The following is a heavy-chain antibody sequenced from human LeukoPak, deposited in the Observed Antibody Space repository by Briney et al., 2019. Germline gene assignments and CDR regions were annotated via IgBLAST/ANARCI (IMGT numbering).Heavy chain of an antibody. CDR3: ARESNAQERELRYFDY. D-gene: IGHD1-26*01. J-gene: IGHJ4*02. Sequence: SETLSLTCAVSGGSISSSNWWSWVRQPPGKGLEWIGEIYHSGSTNYNPSLKSRVTISVDKSKNQFSLKLSSVTAADTAVYYCARESNAQERELRYFDYWGQGTLVTVSS. V-gene: IGHV4-4*02. CDR1: GGSISSSNW. CDR2: IYHSGST.